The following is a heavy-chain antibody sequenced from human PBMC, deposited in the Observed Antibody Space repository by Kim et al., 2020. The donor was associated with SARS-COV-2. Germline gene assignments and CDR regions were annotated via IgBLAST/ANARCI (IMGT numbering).Heavy chain of an antibody. V-gene: IGHV3-21*01. Sequence: SVKGRFTISRDNAKNSLYLQMNSLRAEDTAVYYCAREPNTALIASGAFDIWGQGTMVTVSS. J-gene: IGHJ3*02. D-gene: IGHD3-22*01. CDR3: AREPNTALIASGAFDI.